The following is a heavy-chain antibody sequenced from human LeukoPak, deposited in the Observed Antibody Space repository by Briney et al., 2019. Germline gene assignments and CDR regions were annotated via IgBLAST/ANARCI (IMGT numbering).Heavy chain of an antibody. CDR3: SKGTRRYYDSSGMGY. J-gene: IGHJ4*02. CDR1: GLTFSSDA. Sequence: GGSLRLSCAASGLTFSSDAMSSVRQAPGKGLEWVSAISGSGGSTYYADSVKGRFTISRDNSKNTLYLQMNSLQPESCGEYYFSKGTRRYYDSSGMGYWGQGTLVTVSS. V-gene: IGHV3-23*01. CDR2: ISGSGGST. D-gene: IGHD3-22*01.